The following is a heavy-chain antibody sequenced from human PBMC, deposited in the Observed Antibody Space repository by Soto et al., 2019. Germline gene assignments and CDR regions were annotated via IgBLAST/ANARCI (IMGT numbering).Heavy chain of an antibody. V-gene: IGHV3-30*18. J-gene: IGHJ3*02. CDR1: GFTFSSYG. Sequence: GGSLRLSCAASGFTFSSYGMHWVRQAPGKGLEWVAVISYDGSNKYYADSVKGRFTISRDNSKNTLYLQMNSLRAEDTAVYYCAKVVRYCSGGSCYSVWAFDIWGQGTMVTVSS. D-gene: IGHD2-15*01. CDR2: ISYDGSNK. CDR3: AKVVRYCSGGSCYSVWAFDI.